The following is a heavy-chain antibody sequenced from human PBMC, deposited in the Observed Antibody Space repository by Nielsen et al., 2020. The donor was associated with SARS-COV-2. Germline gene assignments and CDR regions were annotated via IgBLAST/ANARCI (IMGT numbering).Heavy chain of an antibody. CDR1: GFTFSSYS. CDR2: ISSSSSTI. CDR3: ARGDGDYVYYYYGMDV. D-gene: IGHD4-17*01. Sequence: GESLKISCAASGFTFSSYSMNWVRQAPGKGLEWVSYISSSSSTIYYADSVKGRFTISRDNAKNSLYLQMNSLRDEDTAVYYCARGDGDYVYYYYGMDVWGQGTTVTVSS. V-gene: IGHV3-48*02. J-gene: IGHJ6*02.